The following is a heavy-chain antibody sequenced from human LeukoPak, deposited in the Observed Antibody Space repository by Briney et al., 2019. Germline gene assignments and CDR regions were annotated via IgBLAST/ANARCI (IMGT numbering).Heavy chain of an antibody. Sequence: PGGSLRLSCAASGFTFSSYSMNWVRQAPGKGLEWVSYISSSSSTIYYADSVKGRFTISRDNAKNSLYLQMNSLRAEDTAVYYCARGPPKEYYYYYGMDVWGQGTTVTVSS. CDR3: ARGPPKEYYYYYGMDV. CDR2: ISSSSSTI. V-gene: IGHV3-48*04. J-gene: IGHJ6*02. CDR1: GFTFSSYS.